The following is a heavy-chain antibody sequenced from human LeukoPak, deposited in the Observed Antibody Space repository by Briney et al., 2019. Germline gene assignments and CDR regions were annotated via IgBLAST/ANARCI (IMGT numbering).Heavy chain of an antibody. V-gene: IGHV3-23*01. D-gene: IGHD6-13*01. CDR1: GFTFSSYA. CDR2: ISGSGGST. J-gene: IGHJ4*02. Sequence: GGSLRLSCAASGFTFSSYAMSWVRQAPGKGLEWVSAISGSGGSTYYADSVKGRFTISRDNSKNTLYLQMNSLRAEDTAVYYCAKEGSSSSWYDFAYYFDYWGQGTLVTVSS. CDR3: AKEGSSSSWYDFAYYFDY.